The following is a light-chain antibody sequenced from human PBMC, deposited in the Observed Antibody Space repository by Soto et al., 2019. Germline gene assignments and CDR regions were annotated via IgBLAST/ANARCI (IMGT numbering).Light chain of an antibody. J-gene: IGLJ1*01. Sequence: QSVLTQPPSASGTPGQRVTISCSGSTSNIGSKTVSWYQQLPGSAPRVLIYGNSNRPSGVPDRFSGSRSGTSASLAITGLQAEDEADYYCQSYDSSLTGSKVFGSGTKLTVL. CDR2: GNS. CDR3: QSYDSSLTGSKV. CDR1: TSNIGSKT. V-gene: IGLV1-40*01.